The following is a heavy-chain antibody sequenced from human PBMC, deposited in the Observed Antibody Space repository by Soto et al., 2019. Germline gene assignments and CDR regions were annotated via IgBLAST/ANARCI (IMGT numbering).Heavy chain of an antibody. V-gene: IGHV4-34*01. CDR2: INHSGST. Sequence: PSETLSLTCAVYGGSFSGYYWSWIRQPPGKGLEWIGEINHSGSTNYNPSLKSRVTISVDTSKNQFSLKLSSVTAADTAVYYCASTCSSTSCHPIDYWGQGTLVTVSS. J-gene: IGHJ4*02. D-gene: IGHD2-2*01. CDR1: GGSFSGYY. CDR3: ASTCSSTSCHPIDY.